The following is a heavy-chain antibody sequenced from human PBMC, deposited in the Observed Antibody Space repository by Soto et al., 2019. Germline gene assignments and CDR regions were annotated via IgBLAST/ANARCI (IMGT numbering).Heavy chain of an antibody. CDR1: GDTFNFYS. J-gene: IGHJ4*02. CDR3: ASSYGSGYRAFDS. D-gene: IGHD3-10*01. Sequence: QVQLVQSGAEVKKPGSSVRVSCKASGDTFNFYSINWVRQAPGLGLEWMGRINPILSMSNYAQRFQGRVTMTADNSPSTADMELSSLRSEDTAMYYCASSYGSGYRAFDSWGQGALVTVSS. CDR2: INPILSMS. V-gene: IGHV1-69*02.